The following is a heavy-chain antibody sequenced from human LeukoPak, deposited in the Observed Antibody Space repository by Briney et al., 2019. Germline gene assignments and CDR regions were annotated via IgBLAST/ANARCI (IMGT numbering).Heavy chain of an antibody. J-gene: IGHJ4*02. Sequence: GASVKVSCKASGGTFSSYAISWVRQAPGQGLEWMGGIIPIFGTANYAQKFQGRVTITTDESTSTAYMELSSLRSEDTAIYYCTRVFARGGEIIGSYYYYWGQGTLVTVSS. V-gene: IGHV1-69*05. CDR3: TRVFARGGEIIGSYYYY. CDR2: IIPIFGTA. D-gene: IGHD3-10*01. CDR1: GGTFSSYA.